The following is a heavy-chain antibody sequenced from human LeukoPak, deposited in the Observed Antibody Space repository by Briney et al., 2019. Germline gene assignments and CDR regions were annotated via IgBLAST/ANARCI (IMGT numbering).Heavy chain of an antibody. V-gene: IGHV4-59*01. Sequence: PSETLSLTCTVSGGSISSYYWSWIRQPPGKGLEWIGYIYYSGSTNYNPSLKSRVTISVDTSKNQFSLKLSSVTAADTAVYYCASVLRSYGGNGPDAFDIWGQGTMVTVSS. D-gene: IGHD4-23*01. CDR1: GGSISSYY. CDR3: ASVLRSYGGNGPDAFDI. J-gene: IGHJ3*02. CDR2: IYYSGST.